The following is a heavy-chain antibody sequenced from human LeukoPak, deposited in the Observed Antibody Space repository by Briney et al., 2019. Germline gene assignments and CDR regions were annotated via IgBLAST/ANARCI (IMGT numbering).Heavy chain of an antibody. V-gene: IGHV3-74*01. CDR3: ARGHTAMEGWGLDY. CDR1: GFTFSSYW. Sequence: GGSLRLSCAASGFTFSSYWIHWVRQAPGKGLEWVSRISSDGSSTSYADSVKGRFTISRDNAKNTLYLQMNSLRGEDTAVYYCARGHTAMEGWGLDYWGQGTLVTVSS. D-gene: IGHD5-18*01. J-gene: IGHJ4*02. CDR2: ISSDGSST.